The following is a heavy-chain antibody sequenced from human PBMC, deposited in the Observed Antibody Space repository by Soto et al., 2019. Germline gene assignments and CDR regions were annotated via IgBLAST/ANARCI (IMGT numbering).Heavy chain of an antibody. Sequence: SETLSLTCTVSGGSIRSSSYYWGWIRQPPGKGLEWIGSIYYSGSTYHNPSLKRRLTISVDRSKNQFSLQLSAVTAADTAAYYCARRLYYDSSGFEGVGTNVWCQGTTVS. J-gene: IGHJ6*02. CDR1: GGSIRSSSYY. V-gene: IGHV4-39*01. CDR2: IYYSGST. CDR3: ARRLYYDSSGFEGVGTNV. D-gene: IGHD3-22*01.